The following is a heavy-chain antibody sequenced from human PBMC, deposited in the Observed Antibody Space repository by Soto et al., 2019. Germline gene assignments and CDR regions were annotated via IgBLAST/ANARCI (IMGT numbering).Heavy chain of an antibody. Sequence: QVQLQQWGAGLLKPSETLSLTCAVYGGSFSGYYWSWIRQPPGKGLEWIGEINHSGSTNYNPSLTSRVTISVDTSKNQFSLKLSSVTAADTAVYYCARGYCSGGSCYPWYWGQGTLVTVSS. CDR3: ARGYCSGGSCYPWY. V-gene: IGHV4-34*01. J-gene: IGHJ4*02. CDR1: GGSFSGYY. CDR2: INHSGST. D-gene: IGHD2-15*01.